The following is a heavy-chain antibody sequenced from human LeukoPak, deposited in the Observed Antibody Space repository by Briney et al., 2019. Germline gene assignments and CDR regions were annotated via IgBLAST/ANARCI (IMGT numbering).Heavy chain of an antibody. CDR3: ARIDDSSGYSFDY. D-gene: IGHD3-22*01. CDR1: GYTFTSYD. CDR2: MNPNSGNT. V-gene: IGHV1-8*03. J-gene: IGHJ4*02. Sequence: ASVKVSCKASGYTFTSYDINWVRQATGQGLEWMGWMNPNSGNTGYAQKFQGRVTITRNTSISTAYMELSSLRSEDTAVYYCARIDDSSGYSFDYWGQGTLVTVSS.